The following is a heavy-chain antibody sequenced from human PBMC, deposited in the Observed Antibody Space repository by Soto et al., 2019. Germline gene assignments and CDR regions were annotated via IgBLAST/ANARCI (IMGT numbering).Heavy chain of an antibody. D-gene: IGHD6-25*01. V-gene: IGHV4-39*01. CDR3: ARHEAGWYFDS. CDR2: IYYSGST. Sequence: SETLSLTCTVSRGSISSGTNYWAWIRQPPGKGLKWIANIYYSGSTFYNPSLKSRVTISLDTSKNQFSLKLRSVTAADTAVYYCARHEAGWYFDSWGQGTLVTVSS. CDR1: RGSISSGTNY. J-gene: IGHJ4*02.